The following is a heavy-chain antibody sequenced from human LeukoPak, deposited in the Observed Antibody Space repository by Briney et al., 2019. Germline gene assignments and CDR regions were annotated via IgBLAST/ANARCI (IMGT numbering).Heavy chain of an antibody. D-gene: IGHD4-11*01. CDR2: TYSTGVT. Sequence: SETLSLTCTVSRGSISRGGYQWHWIRQRPGEGLEWIGFTYSTGVTDYNPSLKSRFSLSVDTSDNQFSLRVTSVTVADTAFYFCATSSNYYYLDYWGQGMLVTVSP. CDR1: RGSISRGGYQ. CDR3: ATSSNYYYLDY. J-gene: IGHJ4*02. V-gene: IGHV4-31*03.